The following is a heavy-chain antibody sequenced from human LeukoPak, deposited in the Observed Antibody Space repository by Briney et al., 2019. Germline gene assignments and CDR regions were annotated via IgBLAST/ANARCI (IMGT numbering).Heavy chain of an antibody. J-gene: IGHJ6*02. V-gene: IGHV3-11*01. CDR1: GFTFSDYY. CDR3: ARDGPYDFWSGYYRGPYYYGMDV. CDR2: ISSSGSTI. D-gene: IGHD3-3*01. Sequence: SGGSLRLSCAASGFTFSDYYMSWIRQAPGKGLEWVSYISSSGSTIYYADSVKGRFTISRDNAKNSVYLKMNSLRGEDTAVYYCARDGPYDFWSGYYRGPYYYGMDVWGQGTTVTVSS.